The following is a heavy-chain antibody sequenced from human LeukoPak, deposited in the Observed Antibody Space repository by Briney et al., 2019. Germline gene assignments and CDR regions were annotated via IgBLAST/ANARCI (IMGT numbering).Heavy chain of an antibody. CDR1: GYTFTSYA. D-gene: IGHD2-21*01. CDR3: ARDNFVADAFDI. Sequence: ASVKVSCKASGYTFTSYAMHWVRQAPGQRLEWMGWINAGNGNTKYSRKFQGRVTITRDTSASTAYMELSSLRSEDTAVYYCARDNFVADAFDIWGQGTMVTVSS. V-gene: IGHV1-3*01. CDR2: INAGNGNT. J-gene: IGHJ3*02.